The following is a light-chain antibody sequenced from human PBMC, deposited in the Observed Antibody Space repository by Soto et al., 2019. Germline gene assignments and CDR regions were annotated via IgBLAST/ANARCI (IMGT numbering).Light chain of an antibody. CDR1: QSLSTSY. J-gene: IGKJ5*01. CDR3: QQYGSSPT. Sequence: PGARATLSCRASQSLSTSYLAWYRLRPGQAPRLLIYAASSTPSGIPGRFSGSGSETDFTLTISRLEPEDFAVYYCQQYGSSPTFGQGTRLEIK. V-gene: IGKV3-20*01. CDR2: AAS.